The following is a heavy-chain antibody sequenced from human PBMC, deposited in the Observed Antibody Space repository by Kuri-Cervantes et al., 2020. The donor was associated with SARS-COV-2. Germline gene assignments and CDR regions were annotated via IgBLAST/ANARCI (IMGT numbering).Heavy chain of an antibody. CDR3: ARLAVYYYYMDV. Sequence: ASVKVSCKTPETTFPNYDINWVRQATGQGLEWMGMVKTNSGNTLYAQFFQGRVSMTRDTSTSTAYMELRSLRSDDTAVYYCARLAVYYYYMDVWGKGTTVTVSS. D-gene: IGHD6-19*01. CDR2: VKTNSGNT. CDR1: ETTFPNYD. J-gene: IGHJ6*03. V-gene: IGHV1-8*01.